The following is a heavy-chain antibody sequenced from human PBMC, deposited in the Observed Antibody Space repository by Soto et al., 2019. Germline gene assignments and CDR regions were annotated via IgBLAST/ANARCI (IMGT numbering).Heavy chain of an antibody. CDR2: ISAYNGST. CDR3: AGGVRYSSGWYLFDY. D-gene: IGHD6-19*01. J-gene: IGHJ4*02. V-gene: IGHV1-18*01. Sequence: ASVKVSCKASGYTFTSYGINWVRQAPGQGLEWMGWISAYNGSTNYAQKLQGRLTTTTDTSTSTAYMELRSLRSDDTAVYYCAGGVRYSSGWYLFDYWGQGTLVTVSS. CDR1: GYTFTSYG.